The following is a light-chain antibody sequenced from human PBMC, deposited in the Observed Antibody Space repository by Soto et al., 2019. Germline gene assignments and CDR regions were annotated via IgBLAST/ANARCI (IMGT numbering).Light chain of an antibody. CDR3: QHRINWTPST. Sequence: EIVLTQSPATLSLSPGERATLSCRASQSVSSYLDWYQQKPGQAPRLLIYDAFNRATGIPARFSGSGSGTDVTLTISSLEPEYFAVYDCQHRINWTPSTFGQGTKLEI. CDR1: QSVSSY. V-gene: IGKV3-11*01. CDR2: DAF. J-gene: IGKJ2*01.